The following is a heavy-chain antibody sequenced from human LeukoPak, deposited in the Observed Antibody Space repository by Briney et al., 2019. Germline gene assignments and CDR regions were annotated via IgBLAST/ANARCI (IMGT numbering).Heavy chain of an antibody. D-gene: IGHD1-20*01. V-gene: IGHV4-34*01. Sequence: SETLSLTCAVYGGSFSGYYWSWIRQPPGKGLEWIGEINHSGSTNYNPSLKSRVTISVDTSKNQFSLQLNSVTPEDTAVYYCARVPVGRYNWNELVYYYYGMDVWGQGTTVTVSS. CDR2: INHSGST. J-gene: IGHJ6*02. CDR3: ARVPVGRYNWNELVYYYYGMDV. CDR1: GGSFSGYY.